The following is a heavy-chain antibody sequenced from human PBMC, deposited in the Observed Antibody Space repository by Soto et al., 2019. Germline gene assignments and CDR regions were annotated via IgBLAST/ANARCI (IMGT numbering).Heavy chain of an antibody. V-gene: IGHV1-18*01. D-gene: IGHD3-16*01. J-gene: IGHJ4*02. CDR1: GFTFTSYA. CDR3: SRDFTGWPPDGVDS. Sequence: QVHLVQSGAEVKKPGASVKVSCKASGFTFTSYAITWVRPAPGQGLEWMGWISAYNGNTNYAQNLQGRVTMTTDTSSSTAYMELGSMTSDDTAVSYYSRDFTGWPPDGVDSWGQGTLVTVSS. CDR2: ISAYNGNT.